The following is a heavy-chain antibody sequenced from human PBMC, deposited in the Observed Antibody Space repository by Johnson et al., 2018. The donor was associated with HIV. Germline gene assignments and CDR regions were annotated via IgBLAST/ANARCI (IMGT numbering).Heavy chain of an antibody. D-gene: IGHD6-13*01. CDR1: GFTFTNYG. CDR3: AKGDPVGSSWTQGAFDI. V-gene: IGHV3-30*02. J-gene: IGHJ3*02. CDR2: IRYDRSNK. Sequence: VQLVESGGGVVQPGESLRLSCAASGFTFTNYGMHWVRQAPGKGLEWVSFIRYDRSNKYYADSVKGRFTISRDNSKNTLYLQMNTLRAEDTALYYCAKGDPVGSSWTQGAFDIWGQGTMVTVSS.